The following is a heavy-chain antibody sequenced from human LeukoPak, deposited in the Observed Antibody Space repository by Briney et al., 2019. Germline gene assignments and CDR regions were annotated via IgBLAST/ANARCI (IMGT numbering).Heavy chain of an antibody. D-gene: IGHD5-18*01. CDR1: GFTFSSFW. J-gene: IGHJ6*02. CDR3: AREDTALAHFGMDV. Sequence: GGSLRLSCAASGFTFSSFWMHWVRQGPGKGLVWVSRINSGGSETTYADSVKGRFTLSRDNAKNTLYLQMNSLRAEDTAVYYCAREDTALAHFGMDVWGQGTTVTVSS. CDR2: INSGGSET. V-gene: IGHV3-74*01.